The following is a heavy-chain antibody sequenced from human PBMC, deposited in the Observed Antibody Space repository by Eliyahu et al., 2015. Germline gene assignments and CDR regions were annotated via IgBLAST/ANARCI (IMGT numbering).Heavy chain of an antibody. Sequence: QVQLQQWGAGLLKPSETLSLSCAVHGGSFSGDYWTWIRQPPGKGLEWIGEVNRGGSSNYNPSLKSRVTISLDTSRNQFSLTLNSVTAADTAVYYCARRRSLVSEGGNDYWGQGLLVTVSS. J-gene: IGHJ4*02. CDR2: VNRGGSS. V-gene: IGHV4-34*01. CDR3: ARRRSLVSEGGNDY. CDR1: GGSFSGDY. D-gene: IGHD3-16*01.